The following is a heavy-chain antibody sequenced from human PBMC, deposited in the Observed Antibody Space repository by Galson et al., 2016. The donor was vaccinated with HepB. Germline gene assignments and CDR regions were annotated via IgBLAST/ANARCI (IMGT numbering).Heavy chain of an antibody. J-gene: IGHJ3*02. CDR1: GFSLSTSGMC. D-gene: IGHD6-13*01. CDR2: INWDNDK. V-gene: IGHV2-70*01. CDR3: ARFNGGIVAAGNDAFDI. Sequence: PALVKPTQTLTLTCTFSGFSLSTSGMCVTWIRQPPGKALEWLALINWDNDKYYSTSLRTRLSISKDTSKNQVVLTMTTMHPVDTATYYCARFNGGIVAAGNDAFDIWGQGTMVTVSS.